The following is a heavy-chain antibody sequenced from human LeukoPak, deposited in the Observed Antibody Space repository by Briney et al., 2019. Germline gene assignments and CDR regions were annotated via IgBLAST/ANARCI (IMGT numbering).Heavy chain of an antibody. CDR1: GFTFSDAW. Sequence: GGSLRLSCAASGFTFSDAWMNWVRRAPGKGLEWVGRIKRKTDGGTTDYAAPVKGRFTISRDDSKNTLYLQMNSLKTEDTAVYYCTTGNWGPYWGQGTLVTVSS. CDR3: TTGNWGPY. CDR2: IKRKTDGGTT. V-gene: IGHV3-15*07. J-gene: IGHJ4*02. D-gene: IGHD7-27*01.